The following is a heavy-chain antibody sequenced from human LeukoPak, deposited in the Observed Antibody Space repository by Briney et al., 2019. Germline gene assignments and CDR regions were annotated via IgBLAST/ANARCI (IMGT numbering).Heavy chain of an antibody. J-gene: IGHJ4*02. CDR1: GGTFSSYA. V-gene: IGHV1-69*06. CDR3: AREGVVAATATYFDY. D-gene: IGHD2-15*01. Sequence: SVKVSCKASGGTFSSYAISWVRQAPGQGLEWMGGIIPIFGTANYAQKFQGRVTITADKSTSTAYMELSGLRSEDTAVYYCAREGVVAATATYFDYWGQGTLVTVSS. CDR2: IIPIFGTA.